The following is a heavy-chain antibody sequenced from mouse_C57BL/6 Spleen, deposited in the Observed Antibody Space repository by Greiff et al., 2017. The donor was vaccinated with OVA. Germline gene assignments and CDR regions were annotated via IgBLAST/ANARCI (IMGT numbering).Heavy chain of an antibody. CDR1: GYSITSGYY. V-gene: IGHV3-6*01. D-gene: IGHD2-5*01. Sequence: EVQLVESGPGLVKPSQSLSLTCSVSGYSITSGYYWSWIRQFPGNKLEWMGYISYDGSNNYNPSLKNRISITRDTSKNQFFLKLNSVTTEDTATYYCATYRNFAYWGQGTLVTVSA. J-gene: IGHJ3*01. CDR2: ISYDGSN. CDR3: ATYRNFAY.